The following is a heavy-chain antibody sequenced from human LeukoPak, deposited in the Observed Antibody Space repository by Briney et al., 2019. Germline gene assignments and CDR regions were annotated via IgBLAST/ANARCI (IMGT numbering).Heavy chain of an antibody. CDR3: ARGGAARPLDY. J-gene: IGHJ4*02. V-gene: IGHV3-66*02. Sequence: GGSLRLSCAASGFTVSSNYMSWVRQAPGKGLEWVSVIYSGGSTYYADSVKGRFTISRDNSKNTLYLQMNSLRSEDTAVYYCARGGAARPLDYWGQGTLVTVSS. CDR1: GFTVSSNY. CDR2: IYSGGST. D-gene: IGHD6-6*01.